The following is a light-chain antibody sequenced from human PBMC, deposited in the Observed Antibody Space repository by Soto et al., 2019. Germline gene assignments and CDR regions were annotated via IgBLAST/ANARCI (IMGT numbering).Light chain of an antibody. V-gene: IGKV3-20*01. CDR1: QSVSSSY. CDR3: QQYGSSPAT. CDR2: GAS. J-gene: IGKJ5*01. Sequence: EVGLTQSPGTLSLSPGERATLSCRASQSVSSSYLAWYQQKPGQAPRLLIYGASSRATGIPDRFSGSGSGTDFTLTISRLEPEDFAVYYCQQYGSSPATFGQGTRLEI.